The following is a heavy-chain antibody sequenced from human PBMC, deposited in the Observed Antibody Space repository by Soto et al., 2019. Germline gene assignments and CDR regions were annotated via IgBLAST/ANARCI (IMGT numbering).Heavy chain of an antibody. CDR2: INHSGST. CDR3: ARGPGSSSWFNWFDP. Sequence: SETRSLTRTVGGGYCCGCYWCWISKQTGKGLEWIGEINHSGSTNYNPSLKSRVTISVDTSKNQFSLKLSSVTAADTAVYYCARGPGSSSWFNWFDPWGQGTLVTSPQ. D-gene: IGHD6-13*01. CDR1: GGYCCGCY. V-gene: IGHV4-34*01. J-gene: IGHJ5*02.